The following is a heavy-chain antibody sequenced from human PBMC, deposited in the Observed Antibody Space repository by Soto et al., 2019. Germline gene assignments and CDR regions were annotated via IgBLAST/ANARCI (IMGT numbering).Heavy chain of an antibody. CDR3: ARVTTFYDILTSYYALKYFDY. CDR1: GFSVTSNY. V-gene: IGHV3-53*01. CDR2: IYAGGNT. J-gene: IGHJ4*02. D-gene: IGHD3-9*01. Sequence: GGSLRLSCAASGFSVTSNYMTWVRQAPGKGLECVSVIYAGGNTYYPDSVKGRFTISSDNSKNTLFLQMNNLRAEDTAVYYCARVTTFYDILTSYYALKYFDYWGQGTRVTVSS.